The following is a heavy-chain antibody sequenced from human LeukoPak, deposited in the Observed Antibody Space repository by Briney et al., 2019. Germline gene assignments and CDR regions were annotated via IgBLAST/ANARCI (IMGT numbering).Heavy chain of an antibody. CDR3: ARNYGHNSKYFDL. CDR1: GYTFSYYF. Sequence: ASVKVSCKASGYTFSYYFMHWVRQAPGQGLEWMGWISPEGGDTHYAQRFQGRVTMTRDTSISAAYMELTSLSSDDTAVYYCARNYGHNSKYFDLWGQGTLVTVSS. CDR2: ISPEGGDT. D-gene: IGHD4-17*01. J-gene: IGHJ4*02. V-gene: IGHV1-2*02.